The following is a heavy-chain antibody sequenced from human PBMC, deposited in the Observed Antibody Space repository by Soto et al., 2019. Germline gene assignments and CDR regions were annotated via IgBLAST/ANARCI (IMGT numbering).Heavy chain of an antibody. V-gene: IGHV1-69*13. CDR3: ARDWRFGEEGMDV. CDR1: GDTFSSYA. CDR2: IIPIFGTA. D-gene: IGHD3-10*01. Sequence: ASVKVSCKASGDTFSSYAISWVRQAPGQGLEWMGGIIPIFGTANYAQKFQGRVTITADEPTSTAYMELSSLRSEDTAVYYCARDWRFGEEGMDVWGQGTTVTVSS. J-gene: IGHJ6*02.